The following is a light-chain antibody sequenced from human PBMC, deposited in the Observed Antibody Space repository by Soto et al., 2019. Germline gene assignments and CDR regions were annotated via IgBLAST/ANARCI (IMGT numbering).Light chain of an antibody. Sequence: DIQLTQSPSFLSASVGDRVTITCRASQDISSYLGWYQQKPGEAPKLLIYGASTVQSGVPSRFSGSGSGTEFTLTISSLQPEDFASYYCQQLNSYLFTFGQGTRLEIK. CDR3: QQLNSYLFT. CDR1: QDISSY. J-gene: IGKJ5*01. CDR2: GAS. V-gene: IGKV1-9*01.